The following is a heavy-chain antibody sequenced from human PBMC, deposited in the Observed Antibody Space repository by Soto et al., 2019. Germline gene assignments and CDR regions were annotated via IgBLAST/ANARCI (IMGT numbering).Heavy chain of an antibody. J-gene: IGHJ3*02. CDR1: GFSLSTKGVG. V-gene: IGHV2-5*02. CDR2: IYWDDNR. D-gene: IGHD1-7*01. CDR3: AHRLPTTWNSGNDAFDI. Sequence: SGPTLVKPSQTLMLTCSLSGFSLSTKGVGVAWIRQPPGKALEWLGLIYWDDNRRYNPSLNSRLTISKDTSKNQVVLTLTTMHPVDTATYYCAHRLPTTWNSGNDAFDIWGQGTLVTVSS.